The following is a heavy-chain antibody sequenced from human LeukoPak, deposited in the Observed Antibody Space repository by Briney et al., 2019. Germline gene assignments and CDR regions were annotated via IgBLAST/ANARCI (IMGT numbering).Heavy chain of an antibody. V-gene: IGHV3-23*01. CDR1: GGSISSSSYY. Sequence: ETLSLTCTVSGGSISSSSYYWGWVRQAPGKGLEWVSGIGGSGGSTYYADSVKGRFTLSRDNSKNTVFLQMNSLRAEDTAVYYCAKNYGGGATMLDYWGQGTLVTVSS. D-gene: IGHD1-26*01. CDR2: IGGSGGST. J-gene: IGHJ4*02. CDR3: AKNYGGGATMLDY.